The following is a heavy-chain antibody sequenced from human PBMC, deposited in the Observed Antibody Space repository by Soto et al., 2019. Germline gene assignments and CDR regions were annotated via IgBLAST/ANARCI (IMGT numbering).Heavy chain of an antibody. J-gene: IGHJ4*02. V-gene: IGHV3-30*18. CDR2: ISYDGSNK. CDR3: AKNYYDSSGYYESFYFDY. D-gene: IGHD3-22*01. Sequence: GGSLRLSCAASGFTFSSYAMHWVRQAPGKGLEWVAVISYDGSNKYYADSVKGRFTISRDNSKDTLYLQMNSLRVEDTALYYCAKNYYDSSGYYESFYFDYWGQGTLVTVSS. CDR1: GFTFSSYA.